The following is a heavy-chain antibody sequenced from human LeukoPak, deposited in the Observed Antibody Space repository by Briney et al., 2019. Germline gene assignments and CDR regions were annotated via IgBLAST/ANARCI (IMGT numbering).Heavy chain of an antibody. D-gene: IGHD3-3*01. CDR1: GFTFSSYG. V-gene: IGHV3-33*01. Sequence: GGSLRLSCAASGFTFSSYGMHWVRQAPGKGLEWVAVIWYDGSNKYYADSVKGRFTISRDNSKNTLYLQMNSLRAEDTAVYYCARDRGRFLPDRYYYYYGMDVWGQGTTATVSS. CDR2: IWYDGSNK. CDR3: ARDRGRFLPDRYYYYYGMDV. J-gene: IGHJ6*02.